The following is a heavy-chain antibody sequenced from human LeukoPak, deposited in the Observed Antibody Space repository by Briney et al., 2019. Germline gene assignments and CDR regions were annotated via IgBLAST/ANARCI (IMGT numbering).Heavy chain of an antibody. J-gene: IGHJ3*02. D-gene: IGHD3-10*01. CDR3: AKSNGYGLVDI. CDR2: TYHSGST. V-gene: IGHV4-4*02. CDR1: GGSISSSNW. Sequence: PSETLSLTCAVSGGSISSSNWWSWVRQPPGKGLEWIGETYHSGSTNYSPSLKSRVTISLDTSRNQFSLKLNSVTAADTAVYYCAKSNGYGLVDIWGQGTMVTVSS.